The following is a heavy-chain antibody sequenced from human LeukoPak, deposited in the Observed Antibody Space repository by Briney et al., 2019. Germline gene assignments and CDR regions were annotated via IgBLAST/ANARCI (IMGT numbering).Heavy chain of an antibody. CDR2: ISSSGNYI. Sequence: GGSLRLSCTASEFTFTYYGLNWVRQAPGKGLEWVSSISSSGNYIYYADSVKGRFSISRDNAKTSLYLQMNNLRVEDTAVYYCARDWPSRGDAMGVWGQGTTVTVSS. CDR1: EFTFTYYG. CDR3: ARDWPSRGDAMGV. V-gene: IGHV3-21*01. D-gene: IGHD3-10*01. J-gene: IGHJ6*02.